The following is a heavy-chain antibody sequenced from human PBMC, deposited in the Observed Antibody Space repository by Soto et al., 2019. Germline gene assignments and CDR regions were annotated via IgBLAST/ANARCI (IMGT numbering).Heavy chain of an antibody. CDR1: GYIFTDYY. CDR2: ISPDKGDT. V-gene: IGHV1-18*04. J-gene: IGHJ4*02. CDR3: AREELYKSGWSEF. Sequence: ASVKVSCKASGYIFTDYYMHWVRQAPGQGLEWVGWISPDKGDTQYAQNLQGRVTMTTDASTSTAYMELRSLTSDDTAVYYCAREELYKSGWSEFWGQGTLVTVSS. D-gene: IGHD3-3*01.